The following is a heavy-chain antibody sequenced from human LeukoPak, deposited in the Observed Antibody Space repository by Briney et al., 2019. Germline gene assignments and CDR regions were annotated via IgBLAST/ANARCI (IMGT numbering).Heavy chain of an antibody. CDR2: IYYSGST. CDR3: ARGLYDFWSGYSNWFDP. D-gene: IGHD3-3*01. J-gene: IGHJ5*02. Sequence: PSETLSLTCTVSGGSISSGGYYWNWIRQHPGKGLEWIGYIYYSGSTYYNPSLKSRVTISVDTSKNQFSLKLSSVTAADTAVYYCARGLYDFWSGYSNWFDPWGQGTLVTVSS. CDR1: GGSISSGGYY. V-gene: IGHV4-31*03.